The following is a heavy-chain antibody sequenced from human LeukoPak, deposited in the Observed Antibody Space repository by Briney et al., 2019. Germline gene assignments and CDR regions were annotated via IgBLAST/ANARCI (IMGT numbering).Heavy chain of an antibody. V-gene: IGHV3-21*04. D-gene: IGHD4-23*01. Sequence: SGGSLRLSCAASGFTFSSYSMNWVRQAPGKGLEWVSSISSSSSYIYYADSVKGRFTISRDNAKNSLYLQMNSLRAEDTAVYYCARGSRYGGNHFDYWGQGTLVTVSS. CDR1: GFTFSSYS. CDR2: ISSSSSYI. J-gene: IGHJ4*02. CDR3: ARGSRYGGNHFDY.